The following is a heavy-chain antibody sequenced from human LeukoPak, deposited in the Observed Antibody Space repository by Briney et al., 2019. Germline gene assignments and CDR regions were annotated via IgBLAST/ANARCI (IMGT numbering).Heavy chain of an antibody. J-gene: IGHJ1*01. V-gene: IGHV5-51*01. Sequence: GESLKISCKGSGYSFTSYWIGWVRQMPGKGLEWMGIIYPGDSDTRYSPSFQGQVTISADKSISTAYLQWSSLKASDTAMYYCARLYYYESGGYYIEYFQHWGQGTLVTVSS. CDR1: GYSFTSYW. CDR2: IYPGDSDT. CDR3: ARLYYYESGGYYIEYFQH. D-gene: IGHD3-22*01.